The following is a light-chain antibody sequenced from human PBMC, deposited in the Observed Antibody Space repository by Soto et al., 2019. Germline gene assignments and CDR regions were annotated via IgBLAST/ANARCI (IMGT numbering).Light chain of an antibody. CDR2: DAS. CDR3: QQRSNWPRT. V-gene: IGKV3-11*01. CDR1: QSVSSY. J-gene: IGKJ1*01. Sequence: EIVLTQSPATLYLSPGERATLSCRASQSVSSYLAWFHQVPGQAPRLLIYDASNRATGIPARFSGSGSGTDFTLTISSLEPEDFAVYYCQQRSNWPRTFGQGTKVEIK.